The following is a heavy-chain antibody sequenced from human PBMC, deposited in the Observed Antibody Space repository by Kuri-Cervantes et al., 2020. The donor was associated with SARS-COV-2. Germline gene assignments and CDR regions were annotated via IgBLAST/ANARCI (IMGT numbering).Heavy chain of an antibody. CDR2: ISYDGSNK. CDR3: ARGWEWLLPRPDNYYYCDGMDV. Sequence: GGSLRLSCAASGFTFSSYGMHWVRQAPGKGLEWVAVISYDGSNKYYADSVKGRFTISRDNSKNTLYLQMNSLRAEDTAAYYCARGWEWLLPRPDNYYYCDGMDVWGQGTTVTVSS. CDR1: GFTFSSYG. J-gene: IGHJ6*02. D-gene: IGHD3-3*01. V-gene: IGHV3-30*03.